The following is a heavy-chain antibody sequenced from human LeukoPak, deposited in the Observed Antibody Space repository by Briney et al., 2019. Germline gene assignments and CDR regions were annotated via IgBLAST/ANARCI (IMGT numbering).Heavy chain of an antibody. J-gene: IGHJ4*02. CDR1: EFTFSSYN. Sequence: GGSLRLSCAASEFTFSSYNMNWVRQAPGKGLEWVSYISSSSSTIYYADSVKGRFTISRDNAKNSLYLQMNSLRAEDTAVYYCARSMGYSSGWPFDYWGQGTLVTVSS. CDR2: ISSSSSTI. D-gene: IGHD6-19*01. V-gene: IGHV3-48*04. CDR3: ARSMGYSSGWPFDY.